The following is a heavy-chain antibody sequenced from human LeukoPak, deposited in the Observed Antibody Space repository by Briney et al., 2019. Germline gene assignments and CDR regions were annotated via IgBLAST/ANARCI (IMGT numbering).Heavy chain of an antibody. CDR3: AKEPDIVVVQYYFDY. J-gene: IGHJ4*02. Sequence: PGGSLRLSCAASGFTFSSYGMHWVRQAPGKGLEWVAVISYDGSNKYYADSVKGRFTISRDNSKNTLYLQMNSLRAEDTAVYYCAKEPDIVVVQYYFDYWGQGTLVTVSS. V-gene: IGHV3-30*18. D-gene: IGHD2-2*01. CDR1: GFTFSSYG. CDR2: ISYDGSNK.